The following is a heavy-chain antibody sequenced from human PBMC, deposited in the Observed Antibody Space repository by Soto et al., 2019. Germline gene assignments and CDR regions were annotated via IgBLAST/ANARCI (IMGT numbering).Heavy chain of an antibody. Sequence: PSETLSLTCTVSGGYIRCSYVSWIRQPPGKGLEWIGYIYDSGSTNYNPSLKSRVTMSVDTSKNQFSLKLTYVTAVDTAVYYCAREVHYDILTGYYTAPWFDPWGQGTLVTVSS. D-gene: IGHD3-9*01. J-gene: IGHJ5*02. V-gene: IGHV4-59*01. CDR3: AREVHYDILTGYYTAPWFDP. CDR2: IYDSGST. CDR1: GGYIRCSY.